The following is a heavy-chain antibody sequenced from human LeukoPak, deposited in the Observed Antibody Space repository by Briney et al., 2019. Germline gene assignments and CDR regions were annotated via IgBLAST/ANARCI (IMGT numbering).Heavy chain of an antibody. V-gene: IGHV3-30*02. Sequence: GGSLRLSCAASGFTFSNYGMHWVRQAPGKGLEWVAFIRYDGSTKYYADSVKGRFTISRDSSKNTLFLQMDSLRAEDTAVYYCARGPSGWFDYWGQGTPVTVSS. CDR3: ARGPSGWFDY. CDR2: IRYDGSTK. CDR1: GFTFSNYG. J-gene: IGHJ4*02. D-gene: IGHD6-19*01.